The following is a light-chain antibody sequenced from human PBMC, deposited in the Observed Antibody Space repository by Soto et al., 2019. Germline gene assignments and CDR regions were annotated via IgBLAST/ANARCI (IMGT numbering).Light chain of an antibody. J-gene: IGKJ5*01. CDR1: QSVSSSY. V-gene: IGKV3-20*01. CDR3: QQYGSSLIT. Sequence: DIVLTQSPATLSLSPGERATLSCRASQSVSSSYLAWYQQKPGQAPRLLIYGASSRATGIQDRFSGSGSGTDFTLTIRRLEPEDFAVYYCQQYGSSLITFGQGTRLEIK. CDR2: GAS.